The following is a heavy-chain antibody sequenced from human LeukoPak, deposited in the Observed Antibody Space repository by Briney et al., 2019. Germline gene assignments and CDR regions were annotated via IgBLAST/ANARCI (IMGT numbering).Heavy chain of an antibody. CDR3: ATWDSGRYSQIDN. V-gene: IGHV4-39*01. CDR2: IYYAGDT. CDR1: GGPVSSSSYY. Sequence: PPGTLSLTCTVSGGPVSSSSYYWGWVRQSPEKGLECIGTIYYAGDTYYNPSLESRLTISVDTSKNQFSLKLRSVTVADTAVYYCATWDSGRYSQIDNWGQGTLVTVSS. D-gene: IGHD1-26*01. J-gene: IGHJ4*02.